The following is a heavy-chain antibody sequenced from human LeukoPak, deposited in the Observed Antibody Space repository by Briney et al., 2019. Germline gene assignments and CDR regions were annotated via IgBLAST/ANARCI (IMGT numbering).Heavy chain of an antibody. J-gene: IGHJ4*02. CDR2: FDPEDGET. V-gene: IGHV1-24*01. D-gene: IGHD1-26*01. Sequence: ASVKVSCKVSGYTLTELSMHWVRQAPGKGLEWMGGFDPEDGETIYAQKFQGRVTMTEDTTTDTAYMELSSLRSEDAAVYYCATDLGATWNTADYWGQGTLVTVSS. CDR3: ATDLGATWNTADY. CDR1: GYTLTELS.